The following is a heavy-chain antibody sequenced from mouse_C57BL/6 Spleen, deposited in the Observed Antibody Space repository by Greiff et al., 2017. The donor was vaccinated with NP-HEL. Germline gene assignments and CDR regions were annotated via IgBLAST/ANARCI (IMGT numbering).Heavy chain of an antibody. CDR1: GFTFSDYG. D-gene: IGHD3-3*01. J-gene: IGHJ3*01. V-gene: IGHV5-17*01. Sequence: VQLKESGGGLVKPGGSLKLSCAASGFTFSDYGMHWVRQAPEKGLEWVAYISSGSSTIYYADTVKGRFTISRDNAKNTLFLQMTSLRSEDTAMYYCARGEGPAWFAYWGQGTLVTVSA. CDR2: ISSGSSTI. CDR3: ARGEGPAWFAY.